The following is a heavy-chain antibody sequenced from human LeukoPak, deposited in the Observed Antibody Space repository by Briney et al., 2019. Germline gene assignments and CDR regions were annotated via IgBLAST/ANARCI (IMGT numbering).Heavy chain of an antibody. D-gene: IGHD3-22*01. CDR2: IKSDGSST. J-gene: IGHJ3*02. CDR3: ARSSGYYHDAFDI. Sequence: PGGSLRLSCAASGFTFSSYWMHWVRQAPGKGLVWVSRIKSDGSSTSYADSVKGRFTISRDNAKNTLYLRMNSLRAEDTAVYYCARSSGYYHDAFDIWGQGTMVTVSS. CDR1: GFTFSSYW. V-gene: IGHV3-74*01.